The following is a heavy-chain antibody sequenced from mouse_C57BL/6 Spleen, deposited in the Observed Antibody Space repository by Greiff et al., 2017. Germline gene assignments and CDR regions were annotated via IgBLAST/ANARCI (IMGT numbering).Heavy chain of an antibody. CDR1: GYTFTSYG. D-gene: IGHD1-1*01. V-gene: IGHV1-81*01. CDR2: IYPRSGNT. CDR3: ARSERDYYGSSPLDY. Sequence: QVQLQQSGAELARPGASVKLSCKASGYTFTSYGISWVKQRTGQGLEWIGEIYPRSGNTYYNEKFKGKATLNADKASSTAYMELRSLTSEDSAVYFGARSERDYYGSSPLDYWGQGTTLTGSS. J-gene: IGHJ2*01.